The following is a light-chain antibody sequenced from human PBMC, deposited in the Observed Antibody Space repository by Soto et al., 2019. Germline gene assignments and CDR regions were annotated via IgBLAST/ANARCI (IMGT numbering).Light chain of an antibody. J-gene: IGLJ3*02. CDR1: ASDIGSYDY. V-gene: IGLV2-14*01. CDR3: ASYTGSTTRGV. CDR2: EVT. Sequence: QSALTQPASVSGSPGQSITVSCTGTASDIGSYDYVSWYQHHPGKAPKLLIYEVTNRRSGVSNRFSGSKSDYTASLTISGLQAEDEGHYYCASYTGSTTRGVFGGGTKLTVL.